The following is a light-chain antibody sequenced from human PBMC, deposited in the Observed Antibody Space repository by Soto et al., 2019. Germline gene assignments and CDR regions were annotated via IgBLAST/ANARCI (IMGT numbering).Light chain of an antibody. CDR3: QSYDTDLRGGPV. V-gene: IGLV1-40*01. CDR2: GNN. Sequence: QSALTQSPSVSGAPGQRVSSSCTGTSSNIGAGFDVHWYQQLPATAPKLLIYGNNNRPSGVPDRFSGSKSGTSASLAITGLQAEDEADYYCQSYDTDLRGGPVLGTGTKVTVL. CDR1: SSNIGAGFD. J-gene: IGLJ1*01.